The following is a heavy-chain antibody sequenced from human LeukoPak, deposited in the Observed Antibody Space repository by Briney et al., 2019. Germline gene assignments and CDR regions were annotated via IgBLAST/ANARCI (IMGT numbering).Heavy chain of an antibody. Sequence: PSETLSLTCTVSGGSLRSYYWSWIRQPPGKGLEWIGYIYYSGSTNYIPSLKSRVTIPVDTSKNQFSLKLSSVTAADTAVYYCARGKELLLYGYWGQGTLVTVSS. J-gene: IGHJ4*02. V-gene: IGHV4-59*01. CDR1: GGSLRSYY. CDR2: IYYSGST. D-gene: IGHD2-2*02. CDR3: ARGKELLLYGY.